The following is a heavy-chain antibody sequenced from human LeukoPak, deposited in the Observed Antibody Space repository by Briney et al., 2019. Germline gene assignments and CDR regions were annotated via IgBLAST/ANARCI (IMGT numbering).Heavy chain of an antibody. CDR2: ISAKNGNT. CDR1: GYTFIIYG. V-gene: IGHV1-18*01. Sequence: ASVTVSCKASGYTFIIYGISWVRQAPGQGLEWMGRISAKNGNTIYAQKLQSRVTMTADTSTTTAYMELRSLRSDDTAVYYCARDLDNRNDLYYLDWWGQGTLVTVSS. J-gene: IGHJ4*02. D-gene: IGHD1-20*01. CDR3: ARDLDNRNDLYYLDW.